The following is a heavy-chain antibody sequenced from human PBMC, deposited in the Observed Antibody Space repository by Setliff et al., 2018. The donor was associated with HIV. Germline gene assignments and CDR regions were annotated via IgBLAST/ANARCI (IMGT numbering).Heavy chain of an antibody. V-gene: IGHV3-15*01. CDR3: TTDWPGEKYYFDSSDYPDFDY. J-gene: IGHJ4*02. CDR2: IKSKIDGGTT. CDR1: GSTFSNAW. D-gene: IGHD3-22*01. Sequence: PGESLKISCAASGSTFSNAWMSWVRQAPGKGLEWVGRIKSKIDGGTTDYAAPVKGRFTISRDDSKNTLYLQMNRLKTEDTAVYYCTTDWPGEKYYFDSSDYPDFDYWGQGTLVTVSS.